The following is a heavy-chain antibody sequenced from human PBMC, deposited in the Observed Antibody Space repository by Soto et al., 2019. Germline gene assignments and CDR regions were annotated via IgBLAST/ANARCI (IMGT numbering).Heavy chain of an antibody. CDR2: INHSGST. CDR1: GYSISRGSH. V-gene: IGHV4-38-2*01. J-gene: IGHJ6*02. D-gene: IGHD1-26*01. CDR3: ARGSRSYYPYYYCGMDV. Sequence: PWETLSLTCAVSGYSISRGSHWAWIRQPPGKGLERIGEINHSGSTNYNPSLKSRVTISVDTSKNQFSLKLNSVTAEDTAVYYCARGSRSYYPYYYCGMDVWGQGTTVTVSS.